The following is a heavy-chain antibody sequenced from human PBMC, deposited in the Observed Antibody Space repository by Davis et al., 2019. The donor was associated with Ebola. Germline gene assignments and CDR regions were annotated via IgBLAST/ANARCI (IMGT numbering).Heavy chain of an antibody. CDR3: GHTD. CDR2: INQDESGK. J-gene: IGHJ4*02. V-gene: IGHV3-7*01. Sequence: GESLKISCAASGFTFSDYYMNWVRQAPGKGLEWVANINQDESGKYYGDSVKGRFTISRDNAKNSLYLQMNSLRAEDTGVYYCGHTDWGQGTLVTVSS. CDR1: GFTFSDYY.